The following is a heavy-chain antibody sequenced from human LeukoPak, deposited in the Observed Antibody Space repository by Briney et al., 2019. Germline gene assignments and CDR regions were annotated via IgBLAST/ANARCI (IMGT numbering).Heavy chain of an antibody. D-gene: IGHD6-19*01. CDR3: ARDRLRYSSGRPSDY. V-gene: IGHV1-18*01. J-gene: IGHJ4*02. CDR1: GYTFTSCG. CDR2: ISAYNGNT. Sequence: ASVKVSCRASGYTFTSCGISWVRQAPGQGLEWMGWISAYNGNTNYAQKLQGRVTMTTDTSTSTAYMGLRSLRSDDTAVYYCARDRLRYSSGRPSDYWGQGTLVTVSS.